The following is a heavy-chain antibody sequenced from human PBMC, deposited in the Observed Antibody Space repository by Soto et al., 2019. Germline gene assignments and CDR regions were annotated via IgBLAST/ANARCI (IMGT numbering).Heavy chain of an antibody. J-gene: IGHJ3*01. CDR1: GFTFSNYA. CDR3: AREVGPNYDYWSGDASDL. CDR2: ISSGSSFI. V-gene: IGHV3-21*01. Sequence: EMQLVESGGALVKPGGSLRLSCAASGFTFSNYAMNWVRQAPGKGLEWVSSISSGSSFISYADSVKGRFTISRDNANKSLQLEMNSLRAEDTALYYCAREVGPNYDYWSGDASDLWGHGTMVTVSS. D-gene: IGHD3-3*01.